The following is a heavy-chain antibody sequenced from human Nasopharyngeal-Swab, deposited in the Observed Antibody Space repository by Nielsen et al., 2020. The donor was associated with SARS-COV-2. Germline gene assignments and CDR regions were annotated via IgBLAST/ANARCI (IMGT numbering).Heavy chain of an antibody. CDR1: GGSISSYY. V-gene: IGHV4-59*01. J-gene: IGHJ5*02. CDR2: IYYSGST. D-gene: IGHD5-12*01. CDR3: ARESGGDSGWFDP. Sequence: SETLSLTCTVSGGSISSYYWSWIRQPPGKGLEWIGYIYYSGSTNYNPSLKSRVTISVDTSKNQFSLKLSSVTAVDTAVYYCARESGGDSGWFDPWGQGTLVTVSS.